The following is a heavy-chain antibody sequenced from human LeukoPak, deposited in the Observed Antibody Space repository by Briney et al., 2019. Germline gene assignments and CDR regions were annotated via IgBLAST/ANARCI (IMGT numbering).Heavy chain of an antibody. J-gene: IGHJ4*02. V-gene: IGHV3-21*01. D-gene: IGHD2-15*01. Sequence: PGGSLRLSCAASGFTFSSYAMHWVRQAPGKGLEWVSSISSSSSYIYYADSVKGRFTISRDNAKNSLYLQMNSLRAEDTAVYYCARLVVAATREPDDYWGQGTLVTVSS. CDR1: GFTFSSYA. CDR3: ARLVVAATREPDDY. CDR2: ISSSSSYI.